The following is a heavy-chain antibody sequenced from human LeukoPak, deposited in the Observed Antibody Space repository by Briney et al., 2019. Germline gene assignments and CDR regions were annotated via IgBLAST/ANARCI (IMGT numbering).Heavy chain of an antibody. CDR2: ISAYNGNT. CDR3: ARDYPPIYCSSTSCYAFDYFDY. D-gene: IGHD2-2*01. Sequence: ASVKVYCKASGYTFTSYGISWVRQAPGQGLEWMGWISAYNGNTNYAQKLQGRVTMTTDTSTSTAYMELRSLRSDDTAVCYCARDYPPIYCSSTSCYAFDYFDYWGQGTLVTVSS. J-gene: IGHJ4*02. V-gene: IGHV1-18*01. CDR1: GYTFTSYG.